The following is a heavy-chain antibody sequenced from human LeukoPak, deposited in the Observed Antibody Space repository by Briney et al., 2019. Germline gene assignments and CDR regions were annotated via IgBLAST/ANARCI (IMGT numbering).Heavy chain of an antibody. CDR1: GFTFSVYS. V-gene: IGHV3-21*01. J-gene: IGHJ5*02. CDR3: ASGNWFDP. CDR2: ISSSSSYI. Sequence: GGSLRLSCAASGFTFSVYSMTWVRQAPGKGLEWVSSISSSSSYIYYADSVKGRFTISRDNAKNSLYLQMNSLRAEDTAVYYCASGNWFDPWGQGTLVTVSS.